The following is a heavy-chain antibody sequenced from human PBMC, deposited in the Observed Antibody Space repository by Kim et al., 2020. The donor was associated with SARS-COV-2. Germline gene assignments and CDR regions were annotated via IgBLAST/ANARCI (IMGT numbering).Heavy chain of an antibody. V-gene: IGHV1-46*01. D-gene: IGHD2-15*01. J-gene: IGHJ6*04. Sequence: ASVKVSCKASGYTFTSYYMHWVRQAPGQGLEWMGIINPSGGSTSYAQKFQGRVTMTRDTSTSTVYMEPSSLRSEDTAVYYCARDLVGCSGGSCYFRMDVWGEGTTVTASS. CDR1: GYTFTSYY. CDR2: INPSGGST. CDR3: ARDLVGCSGGSCYFRMDV.